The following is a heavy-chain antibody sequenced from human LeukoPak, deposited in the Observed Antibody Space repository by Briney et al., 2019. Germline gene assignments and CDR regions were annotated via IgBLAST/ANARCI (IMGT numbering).Heavy chain of an antibody. CDR3: AREGYYYDSSGYYYFDY. Sequence: GGSLRLSCAASGFTFSSYGMHWVRQAPGKGLEWVAVIWYDGSNKYYADSVKGRFTISRDNSKNTLYLQMNSLRAEDTAVYYCAREGYYYDSSGYYYFDYWGQGTLATVSS. D-gene: IGHD3-22*01. CDR2: IWYDGSNK. J-gene: IGHJ4*02. V-gene: IGHV3-33*01. CDR1: GFTFSSYG.